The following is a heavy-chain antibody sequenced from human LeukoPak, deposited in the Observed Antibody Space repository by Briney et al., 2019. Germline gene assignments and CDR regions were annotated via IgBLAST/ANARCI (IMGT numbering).Heavy chain of an antibody. Sequence: GGSLRLSCAASGFTFSSYAMSWVRQAPGKGLEWVSAISGSGDRTFDADSVKGRFTISRDNSKNTLYLQMNSLRAKDTAVYYCAKDGGSGSYSWLDFWGQGTLVTVSS. CDR2: ISGSGDRT. D-gene: IGHD1-26*01. J-gene: IGHJ4*02. CDR1: GFTFSSYA. V-gene: IGHV3-23*01. CDR3: AKDGGSGSYSWLDF.